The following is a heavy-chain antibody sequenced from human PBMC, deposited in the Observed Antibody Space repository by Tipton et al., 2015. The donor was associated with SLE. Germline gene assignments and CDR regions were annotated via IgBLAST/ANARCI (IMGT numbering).Heavy chain of an antibody. D-gene: IGHD2-15*01. CDR3: ARAVVGWFGP. CDR1: GGSISSSIYY. CDR2: ISYSGST. J-gene: IGHJ5*02. Sequence: TLSLTCTVSGGSISSSIYYWGWIRQPPGKGLEWIGYISYSGSTNYNPSLKSRVTISVDRSKKQFSLKLSSVTAADTAVYYCARAVVGWFGPWGQGTLVTVSS. V-gene: IGHV4-61*05.